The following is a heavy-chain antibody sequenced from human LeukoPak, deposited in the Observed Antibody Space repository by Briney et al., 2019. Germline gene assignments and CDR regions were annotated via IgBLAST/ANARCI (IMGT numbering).Heavy chain of an antibody. CDR2: ICVGGDNT. D-gene: IGHD2-21*01. CDR1: GFTFSSYA. V-gene: IGHV3-23*01. J-gene: IGHJ3*02. CDR3: ATIRGLLDPFVI. Sequence: GGSLRLSCAASGFTFSSYAMSWVRQAPGKGLEWVSTICVGGDNTYSADSVKGRFTVSRDNSKDTLYLQMNSLRVEDTAVYYCATIRGLLDPFVIWGQGTMVSVSS.